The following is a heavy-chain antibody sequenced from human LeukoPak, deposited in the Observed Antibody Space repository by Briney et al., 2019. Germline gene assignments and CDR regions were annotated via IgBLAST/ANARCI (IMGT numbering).Heavy chain of an antibody. CDR3: AGRQRVVAVTATRGSFDM. CDR1: GGSISSYY. J-gene: IGHJ3*02. V-gene: IGHV4-59*01. D-gene: IGHD2-21*02. Sequence: SETLSLTXTVSGGSISSYYWSWIRQPPGKGLEWIGYVFNSGRTNLNPSLRSRATMSVDTSKNQFSLKLSSLTAADTAVYCCAGRQRVVAVTATRGSFDMWGQGTMVTVSS. CDR2: VFNSGRT.